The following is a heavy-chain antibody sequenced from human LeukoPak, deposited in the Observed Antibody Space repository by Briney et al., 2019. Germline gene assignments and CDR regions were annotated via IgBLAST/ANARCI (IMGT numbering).Heavy chain of an antibody. CDR3: ARDRLAVYYYYMDV. D-gene: IGHD6-19*01. Sequence: PSETLSLTCAVYGESFSGYYWSWIRQPPGKGLEWIGEINHSGSTNYNPSLKSRVTMSVDTSKNQFSLKLSSVTAADTAVYYCARDRLAVYYYYMDVWGKGTTVTISS. V-gene: IGHV4-34*01. J-gene: IGHJ6*03. CDR2: INHSGST. CDR1: GESFSGYY.